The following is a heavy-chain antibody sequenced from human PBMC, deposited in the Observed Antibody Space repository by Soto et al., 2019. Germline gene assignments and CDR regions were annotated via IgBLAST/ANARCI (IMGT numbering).Heavy chain of an antibody. CDR1: VFTFRNYN. J-gene: IGHJ6*02. CDR3: TRVHCNTSSSHTGMNG. V-gene: IGHV3-48*02. D-gene: IGHD2-15*01. CDR2: ISRSSSSI. Sequence: VGSLRLSCASSVFTFRNYNINCVRHSPGKRLEWVSYISRSSSSIYYADSVKGRFTISRDNAKNSLYLQMSSLRDEDTALYYCTRVHCNTSSSHTGMNGFVPGT.